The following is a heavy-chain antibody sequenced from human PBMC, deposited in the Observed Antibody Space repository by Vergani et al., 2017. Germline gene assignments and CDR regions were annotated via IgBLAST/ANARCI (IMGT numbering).Heavy chain of an antibody. J-gene: IGHJ4*02. CDR2: ICYDGSNK. D-gene: IGHD3-10*01. CDR1: GFTFSSYG. V-gene: IGHV3-33*01. CDR3: ARGPNSAYFDY. Sequence: QVQLVESGGGVVQPGRSLRLSCAASGFTFSSYGMHWVRQAPGKGLEWVAVICYDGSNKYYADSVKGRFTISRDNSKNTLYLQMNSLRAEDTAVYYCARGPNSAYFDYWGQGTLVTVSS.